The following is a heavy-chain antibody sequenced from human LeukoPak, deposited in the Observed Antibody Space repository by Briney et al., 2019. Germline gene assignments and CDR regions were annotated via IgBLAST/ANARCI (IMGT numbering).Heavy chain of an antibody. Sequence: PGESLKISCKGSGYTFTNYWIGWVRQMPGKGLEWMGIINPGDSDTRYSPSFQGQVTISADKSISTTYLQWSSLKAADSAIYHCARGWNFDYWGQGTLVTVSS. CDR2: INPGDSDT. D-gene: IGHD6-19*01. J-gene: IGHJ4*02. V-gene: IGHV5-51*01. CDR3: ARGWNFDY. CDR1: GYTFTNYW.